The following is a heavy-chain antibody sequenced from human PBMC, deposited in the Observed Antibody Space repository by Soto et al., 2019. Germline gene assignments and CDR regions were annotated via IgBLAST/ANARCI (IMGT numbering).Heavy chain of an antibody. CDR2: IYYSGRT. V-gene: IGHV4-31*03. Sequence: KASETLSLTCNVSGASINSAGYYWSWIRQHPGKGPEWIGYIYYSGRTYYNPSLKTRVTISRGTSKTQFSLQLSSVTAADTAVYYCAGVQTRFGRINVFGYWGQGTLVTVSS. D-gene: IGHD3-3*01. J-gene: IGHJ4*02. CDR3: AGVQTRFGRINVFGY. CDR1: GASINSAGYY.